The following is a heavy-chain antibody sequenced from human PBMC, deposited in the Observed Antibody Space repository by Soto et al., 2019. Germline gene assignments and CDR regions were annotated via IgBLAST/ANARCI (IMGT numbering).Heavy chain of an antibody. CDR3: ARTLLLWFGEFDP. CDR1: GGSISSGGYY. V-gene: IGHV4-31*03. Sequence: PSETLSLTCTVSGGSISSGGYYWSWIRQHPGKGLEWIGYIYYSGSTYYNPSLKSRVTISVDTSKNQFSLKLSSVTAADTAVYYCARTLLLWFGEFDPWGQGTLVTVSS. D-gene: IGHD3-10*01. CDR2: IYYSGST. J-gene: IGHJ5*02.